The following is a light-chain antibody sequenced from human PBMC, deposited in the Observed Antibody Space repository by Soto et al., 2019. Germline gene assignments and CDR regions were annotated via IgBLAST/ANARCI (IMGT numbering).Light chain of an antibody. CDR3: QLYGDSPMYT. J-gene: IGKJ2*01. CDR1: QSVSDSS. CDR2: GAS. Sequence: EIVLTQSPGTLSLSPGERATLSCRASQSVSDSSLAWYHQKPGQAPRLLIYGASRRATGIPDTFSGSGSGTDFTLTIRGLEPEDFAVYYCQLYGDSPMYTFGQGTKLEIK. V-gene: IGKV3-20*01.